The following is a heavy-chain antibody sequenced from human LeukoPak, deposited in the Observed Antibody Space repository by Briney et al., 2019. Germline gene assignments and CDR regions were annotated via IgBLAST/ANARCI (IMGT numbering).Heavy chain of an antibody. V-gene: IGHV4-59*08. D-gene: IGHD6-6*01. CDR2: IYYSGST. J-gene: IGHJ2*01. CDR1: GGSISSYY. Sequence: PSETLSLTCTVSGGSISSYYWSWIRQPPGRGLECIGYIYYSGSTNYNPSLKSRVTISVDTSKNQFSLKLSSVTAADTAVYYCARSIRLNWYFDLWGRGTLVTVSS. CDR3: ARSIRLNWYFDL.